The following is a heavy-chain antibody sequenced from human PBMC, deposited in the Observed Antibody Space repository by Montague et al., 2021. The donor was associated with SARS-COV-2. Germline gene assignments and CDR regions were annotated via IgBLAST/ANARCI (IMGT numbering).Heavy chain of an antibody. Sequence: SETLSLTCAVSGGSISSNNWWRWVRQPPGKGLGWIGEIYHSGTTNYSPSLKRRGTISVDKSKNQFSLKLTSLTAADTAVYYCASVGSGSSCLVGWFDPWGQGTLVTVSS. D-gene: IGHD6-13*01. CDR3: ASVGSGSSCLVGWFDP. CDR1: GGSISSNNW. J-gene: IGHJ5*02. V-gene: IGHV4-4*02. CDR2: IYHSGTT.